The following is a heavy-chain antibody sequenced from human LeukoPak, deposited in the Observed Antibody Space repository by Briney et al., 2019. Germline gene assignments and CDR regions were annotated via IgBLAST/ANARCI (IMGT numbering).Heavy chain of an antibody. Sequence: GASVKVSCKASGYTFTSYGISWVRQAPGQGLEWMGWISAYNGKTNYAQKLQGRVTMTTDTSTSTAYMELRSLRSDDTGVYYCARGGINIDYYDSSGYYLKRGFDYWGQGTLVTVSS. J-gene: IGHJ4*02. V-gene: IGHV1-18*01. CDR2: ISAYNGKT. CDR1: GYTFTSYG. CDR3: ARGGINIDYYDSSGYYLKRGFDY. D-gene: IGHD3-22*01.